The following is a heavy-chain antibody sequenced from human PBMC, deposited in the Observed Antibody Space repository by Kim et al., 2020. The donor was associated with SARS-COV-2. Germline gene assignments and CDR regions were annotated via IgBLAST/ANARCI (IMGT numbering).Heavy chain of an antibody. CDR1: GFTFSSYS. V-gene: IGHV3-21*01. J-gene: IGHJ4*02. CDR3: ARDHMYYYDSSGCYFDY. CDR2: ISSSSSYI. Sequence: GGSLRLSCAASGFTFSSYSMNWVRQAPGKGLEWVSSISSSSSYIYYADSVKGRFTISRDNAKNSLYLQMNSLRAEDTAVYYCARDHMYYYDSSGCYFDYWGQGTLVTVSS. D-gene: IGHD3-22*01.